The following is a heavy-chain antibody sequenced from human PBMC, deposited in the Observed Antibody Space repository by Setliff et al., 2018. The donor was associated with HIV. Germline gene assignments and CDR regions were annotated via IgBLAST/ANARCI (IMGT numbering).Heavy chain of an antibody. CDR3: ARGVVVAAHNWFDH. Sequence: GGSLRLSCAASGFTFSYYSMNWVRQAPGKGLEWLSYISSSSDTIYYADSVRGRFTISRDNAKNSLSLQMNSLRAEDTAVYYCARGVVVAAHNWFDHWGQGTLVTVSS. D-gene: IGHD2-15*01. CDR1: GFTFSYYS. J-gene: IGHJ5*02. CDR2: ISSSSDTI. V-gene: IGHV3-48*01.